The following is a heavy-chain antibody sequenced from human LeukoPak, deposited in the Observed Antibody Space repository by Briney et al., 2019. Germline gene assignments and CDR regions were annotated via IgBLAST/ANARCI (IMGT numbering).Heavy chain of an antibody. CDR1: GGSISSYS. J-gene: IGHJ4*02. D-gene: IGHD2-21*02. CDR2: IYNSGST. Sequence: SETLSLTCTVSGGSISSYSWSWIRQPPGKRLEWIGYIYNSGSTNYNSSLKSRVTVSVDTSKNQFSLKLSSVTAADTAVYYCARELGVATLHFDFWGQGILVTVSS. CDR3: ARELGVATLHFDF. V-gene: IGHV4-59*01.